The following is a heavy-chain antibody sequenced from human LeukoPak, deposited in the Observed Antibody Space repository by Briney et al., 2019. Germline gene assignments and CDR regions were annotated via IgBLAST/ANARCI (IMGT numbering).Heavy chain of an antibody. Sequence: PGGSLSLSCAASGFTFHDYAMHWVRQAPAKGLEGVSLVSGDGGSTYYADSVKGRFTISRDNSKNSRYLQMNSLRTEDTALYCCAKLRGLYDYVWGSYRHYTGDSDYWGQGTLVTVSS. CDR1: GFTFHDYA. D-gene: IGHD3-16*02. CDR2: VSGDGGST. J-gene: IGHJ4*02. CDR3: AKLRGLYDYVWGSYRHYTGDSDY. V-gene: IGHV3-43*02.